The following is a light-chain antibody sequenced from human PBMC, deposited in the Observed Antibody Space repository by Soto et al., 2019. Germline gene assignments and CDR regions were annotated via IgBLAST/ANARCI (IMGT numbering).Light chain of an antibody. CDR2: EVS. CDR3: NSQTTSGIRV. Sequence: QSALTQPASVSGSPGQSITISCTGTSTDVGDSNHVSWYQHHPGKAPKLIIYEVSYRPSGVSNRFSGSKSAYTASLTISGLQAEDAADYYCNSQTTSGIRVFGTGTKLTVL. J-gene: IGLJ1*01. CDR1: STDVGDSNH. V-gene: IGLV2-14*01.